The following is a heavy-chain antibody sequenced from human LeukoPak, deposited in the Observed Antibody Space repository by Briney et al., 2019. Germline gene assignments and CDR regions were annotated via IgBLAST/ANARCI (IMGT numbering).Heavy chain of an antibody. D-gene: IGHD3-16*02. CDR1: GGSISSYY. V-gene: IGHV4-59*01. CDR3: ARYVWGSYPTFEDY. CDR2: IYYSGST. Sequence: SETLSLTCTVSGGSISSYYWSWIRQPPGKGLEWIAYIYYSGSTNYNPSLKSRVTISVDTSKNQFSLKLSSVTAADTAMYYCARYVWGSYPTFEDYWGQGTLVTVSS. J-gene: IGHJ4*02.